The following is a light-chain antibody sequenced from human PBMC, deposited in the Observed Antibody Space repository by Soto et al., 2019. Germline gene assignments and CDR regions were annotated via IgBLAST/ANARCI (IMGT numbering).Light chain of an antibody. CDR1: SSNIGSNT. J-gene: IGLJ2*01. CDR2: SNN. V-gene: IGLV1-44*01. CDR3: AAWDDSLSGVI. Sequence: QSVLTQPPSASGTPGQRVTISCSGSSSNIGSNTVNWYQQLPGTAPKLLLYSNNQRPSGVPDRFSGSKSGTSASLAISGLQSEDETDYHCAAWDDSLSGVIFGGGTKLTVL.